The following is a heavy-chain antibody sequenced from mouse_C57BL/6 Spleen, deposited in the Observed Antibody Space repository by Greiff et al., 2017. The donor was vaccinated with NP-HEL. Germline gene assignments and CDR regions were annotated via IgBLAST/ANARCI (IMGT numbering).Heavy chain of an antibody. D-gene: IGHD2-2*01. V-gene: IGHV1-63*01. Sequence: QVQLQQSGAELVRPGTSVKMSYKASGYTFTNYWIGWAKQRPGHGLEWIGDIYPGGGYTNYNEKFKGKATLTADKSSSTAYMQFSSLTSEDSAIYYCARSGGYDDVLYYFDYWGQGTTLTVSS. CDR1: GYTFTNYW. CDR3: ARSGGYDDVLYYFDY. CDR2: IYPGGGYT. J-gene: IGHJ2*01.